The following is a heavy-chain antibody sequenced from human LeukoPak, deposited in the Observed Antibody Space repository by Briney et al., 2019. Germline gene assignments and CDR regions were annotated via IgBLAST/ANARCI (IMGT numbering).Heavy chain of an antibody. CDR1: GFTFSSYS. CDR2: ISSSSSYI. J-gene: IGHJ4*02. Sequence: GGSLRLSCAASGFTFSSYSMNWIRQAPGKGLEWVSSISSSSSYIYYADSVKGRFTISRDNAKNSLYLQMNSLRAEDTALYYCAKVPWSAGDYGQGDYWGQGTLVTVSS. D-gene: IGHD4-17*01. V-gene: IGHV3-21*04. CDR3: AKVPWSAGDYGQGDY.